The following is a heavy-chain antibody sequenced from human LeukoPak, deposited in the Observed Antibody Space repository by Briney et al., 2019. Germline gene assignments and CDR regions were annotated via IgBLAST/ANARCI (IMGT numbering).Heavy chain of an antibody. CDR2: SGSNNSSM. Sequence: PGGSLRLSCVTSGFTFSDYDMNWIRQAPGRGLEWVSYSGSNNSSMYYADSVKGRFTISRDNAKNSLYLQMNSLRAEDTAVYYCARDGADTVVVPDADASYYMDVWGKGTTVTVSS. CDR1: GFTFSDYD. D-gene: IGHD2-2*01. V-gene: IGHV3-11*04. J-gene: IGHJ6*03. CDR3: ARDGADTVVVPDADASYYMDV.